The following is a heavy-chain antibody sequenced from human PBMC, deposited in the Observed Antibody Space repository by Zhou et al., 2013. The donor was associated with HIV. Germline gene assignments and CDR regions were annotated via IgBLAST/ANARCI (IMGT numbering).Heavy chain of an antibody. Sequence: QIQLVQSGAEVKKPGASVKVSCKASGYKFTNYGITWVRQAPGQGLEWMGWINGNTKSAQKFQGRVTMTTDTSTSTAYLELRSLRSDDTAVYYCARDRRGYYSDYFDYWGQGTLVTVSS. CDR2: INGNT. CDR3: ARDRRGYYSDYFDY. J-gene: IGHJ4*02. CDR1: GYKFTNYG. V-gene: IGHV1-18*01. D-gene: IGHD3-22*01.